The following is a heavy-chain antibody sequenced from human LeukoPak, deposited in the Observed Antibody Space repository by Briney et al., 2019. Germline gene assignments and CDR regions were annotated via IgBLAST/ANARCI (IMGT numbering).Heavy chain of an antibody. CDR1: GGSISSSSHY. J-gene: IGHJ4*02. D-gene: IGHD4-17*01. V-gene: IGHV4-39*01. CDR3: ARHYGDYLDY. CDR2: IYYSGST. Sequence: PSETLSLTCTVSGGSISSSSHYWGWIRQPPGKGLEWIGSIYYSGSTYYNPSLKSRVTISVDTSKNQFSLKLSSVTAADTAVYYCARHYGDYLDYWGQGTLVTVSS.